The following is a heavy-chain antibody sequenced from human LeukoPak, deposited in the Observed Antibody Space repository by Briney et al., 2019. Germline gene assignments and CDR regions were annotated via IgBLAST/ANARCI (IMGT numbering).Heavy chain of an antibody. J-gene: IGHJ4*02. Sequence: QPGGSLRLSCAASGFTFSSYWMHWVRQAPGKGLVWVSRTNRDDSDTSYADSVKGRFTISRDKAKSTLYLQMNSLRVEDTAVYYCARSANHFNTSGQDYWGQGTLVTVSS. CDR1: GFTFSSYW. CDR3: ARSANHFNTSGQDY. D-gene: IGHD3-22*01. CDR2: TNRDDSDT. V-gene: IGHV3-74*01.